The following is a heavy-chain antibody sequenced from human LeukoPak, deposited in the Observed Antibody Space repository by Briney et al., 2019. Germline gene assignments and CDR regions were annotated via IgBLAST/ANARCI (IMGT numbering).Heavy chain of an antibody. CDR3: ATDPRVRGVIIPYFDY. Sequence: GASVKVSCKVSGYTLTELSMHWVRQAPGEGLEWMGGFDPEDGETIYAQKFQGRVTMTEDTSTDTAYMELSSLRSEDTAVYYCATDPRVRGVIIPYFDYWGQGTLVTVSS. CDR2: FDPEDGET. D-gene: IGHD3-10*01. CDR1: GYTLTELS. J-gene: IGHJ4*02. V-gene: IGHV1-24*01.